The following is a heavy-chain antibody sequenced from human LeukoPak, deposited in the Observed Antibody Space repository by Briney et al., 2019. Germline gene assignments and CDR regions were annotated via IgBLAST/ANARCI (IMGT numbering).Heavy chain of an antibody. CDR3: ARDPIVVVTAGGYFDY. D-gene: IGHD2-21*02. CDR1: GFTFSSYS. V-gene: IGHV3-21*01. J-gene: IGHJ4*02. Sequence: GGSLRLSCAASGFTFSSYSMNWVRQAPGKGLEWVSSTSSSSSYIYYADSVKGRFTISRDNAKNSLYLQMNSLRAEDTAVYYCARDPIVVVTAGGYFDYWGQGTLVTVSS. CDR2: TSSSSSYI.